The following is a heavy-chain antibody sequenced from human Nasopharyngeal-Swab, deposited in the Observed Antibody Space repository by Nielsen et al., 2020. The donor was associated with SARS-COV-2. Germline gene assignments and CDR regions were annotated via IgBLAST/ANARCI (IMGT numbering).Heavy chain of an antibody. V-gene: IGHV3-21*01. J-gene: IGHJ6*02. CDR2: ISSSSSYI. D-gene: IGHD3-3*01. CDR1: GFTFNNYN. Sequence: GESLKISCAASGFTFNNYNFNWVRQAPGKGPEWISSISSSSSYIYYADSVKGRFTISRDNAKNSLYLQMNSLRAEDTAVYYCARGGLDYDFWSAYFMDVWGQGTTVTVSS. CDR3: ARGGLDYDFWSAYFMDV.